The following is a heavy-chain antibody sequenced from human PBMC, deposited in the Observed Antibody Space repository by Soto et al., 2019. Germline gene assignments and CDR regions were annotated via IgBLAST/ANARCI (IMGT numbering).Heavy chain of an antibody. CDR2: ISSSSSYI. Sequence: EVQLVESGGGLVKPGGSLRLSCAASGFTFSSYSMNWVRQAPGKGLEWVSSISSSSSYIYYADSVKGRFTISRDNAKNSLYLQMNSLRAEDTAVYYCARDLYSSSWDHPFDYWGQGTLVTVSS. J-gene: IGHJ4*02. D-gene: IGHD6-13*01. CDR3: ARDLYSSSWDHPFDY. V-gene: IGHV3-21*01. CDR1: GFTFSSYS.